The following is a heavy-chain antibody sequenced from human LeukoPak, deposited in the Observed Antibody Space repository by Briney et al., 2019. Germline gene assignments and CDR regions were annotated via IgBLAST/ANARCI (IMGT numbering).Heavy chain of an antibody. CDR2: ISAYNGNT. CDR3: ARGLDILPAQERRIAQDY. Sequence: ASVKVSCKASGYTFTSYGISWVRQAPGQGLEWMGWISAYNGNTNYAQKLQGRVTMTTDTSTSTAYMELRSLRSDDTAVYYCARGLDILPAQERRIAQDYWGQGTLVTVSS. J-gene: IGHJ4*02. CDR1: GYTFTSYG. V-gene: IGHV1-18*01. D-gene: IGHD3-9*01.